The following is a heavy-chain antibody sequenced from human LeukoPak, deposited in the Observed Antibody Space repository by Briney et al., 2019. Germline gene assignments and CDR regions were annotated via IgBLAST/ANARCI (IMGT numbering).Heavy chain of an antibody. J-gene: IGHJ4*02. Sequence: GESLKISCKGSGYSFTSYWIGWVRQMPGKGLEWMGIIYPGDSDTRCSPSFQGQVTISADKSISTAYLQWSSLKASDTAMYYCARRTYCGGDCYLPFDYWGQGTLVTVSS. CDR2: IYPGDSDT. D-gene: IGHD2-21*01. CDR3: ARRTYCGGDCYLPFDY. V-gene: IGHV5-51*01. CDR1: GYSFTSYW.